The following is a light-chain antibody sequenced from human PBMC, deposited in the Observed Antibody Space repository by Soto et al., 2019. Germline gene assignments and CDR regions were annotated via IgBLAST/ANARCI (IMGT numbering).Light chain of an antibody. J-gene: IGKJ4*01. CDR1: QSVSSN. V-gene: IGKV3-15*01. CDR2: GAS. Sequence: EILMTQSPAILSVSPGERATLSCRASQSVSSNLAWYQQKPGQAPRILMYGASTRASGIPARFSGSGSGTEFTLTISSLQSEDFAVYYCQQNNKWPPVTFGGGTKVEIK. CDR3: QQNNKWPPVT.